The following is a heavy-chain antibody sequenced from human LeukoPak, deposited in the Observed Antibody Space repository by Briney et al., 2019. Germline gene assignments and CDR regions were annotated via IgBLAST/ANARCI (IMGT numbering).Heavy chain of an antibody. CDR3: ARESGGRDGSGWQYATDY. CDR2: ISGSGGST. J-gene: IGHJ4*02. V-gene: IGHV3-23*01. D-gene: IGHD6-19*01. Sequence: GGSLRLSCAASGFTFSSYAMSWVRQAPGKGLEWVSAISGSGGSTYYADSVKGRFTISRDNSKNTLYLQMNSLRAEDTAVYYCARESGGRDGSGWQYATDYWGQGTLVTVSS. CDR1: GFTFSSYA.